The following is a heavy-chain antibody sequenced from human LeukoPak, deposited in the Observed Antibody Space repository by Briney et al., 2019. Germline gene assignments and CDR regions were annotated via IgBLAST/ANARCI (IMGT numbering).Heavy chain of an antibody. CDR3: ARLGKVRIPTYYYYGMDV. Sequence: SETLSLTCAVYGWFFSSYYRSWIRQPPGKGLEWIGEINHSGSTNYNPSLKSRVTISVDTSKNQFSLKLSSVTAADTAVYYCARLGKVRIPTYYYYGMDVWGQGTTVTVSS. J-gene: IGHJ6*02. D-gene: IGHD2/OR15-2a*01. V-gene: IGHV4-34*01. CDR2: INHSGST. CDR1: GWFFSSYY.